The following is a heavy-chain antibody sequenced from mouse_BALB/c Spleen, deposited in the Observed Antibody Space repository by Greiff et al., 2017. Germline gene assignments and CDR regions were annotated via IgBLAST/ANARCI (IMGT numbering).Heavy chain of an antibody. CDR1: GFTFSSFG. V-gene: IGHV5-17*02. J-gene: IGHJ4*01. CDR2: ISSGSSTI. CDR3: ARGVYYGNPYAMDY. D-gene: IGHD2-1*01. Sequence: EVHLVESGGGLVQPGGSRKLSCAASGFTFSSFGMHWVRQAPEKGLEWVAYISSGSSTIYYADTVKGRFTISRYNPKNTLFLQMTSLRSEDTAMYYCARGVYYGNPYAMDYWGQGTSVTVSS.